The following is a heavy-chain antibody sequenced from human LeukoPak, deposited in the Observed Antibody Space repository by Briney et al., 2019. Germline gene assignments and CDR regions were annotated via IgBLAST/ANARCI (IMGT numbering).Heavy chain of an antibody. CDR3: AKSGKLITDAFDI. Sequence: GGPLRLSCAASGFTFSSYWMTWVRQAPGKGLEWVSAISGSGVSTYYADSVKGRFTISRDNSKNTLYLQMNSLRAEDTAVYYCAKSGKLITDAFDIWGQGTMVTVSS. V-gene: IGHV3-23*01. CDR2: ISGSGVST. J-gene: IGHJ3*02. CDR1: GFTFSSYW. D-gene: IGHD3-22*01.